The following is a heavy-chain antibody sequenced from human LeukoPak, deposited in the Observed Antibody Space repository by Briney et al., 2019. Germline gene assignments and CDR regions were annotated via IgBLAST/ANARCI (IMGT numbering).Heavy chain of an antibody. V-gene: IGHV1-2*02. D-gene: IGHD3-3*01. CDR1: GYTFTGYY. CDR2: INPNSGGT. CDR3: ARDAHYDFWSGYNY. Sequence: APVKVSCKASGYTFTGYYMHWVRQAPGQGLEWMGWINPNSGGTNYAQKFQGRVTMTRDTSISTAYMELSRLRSDDTAVYYCARDAHYDFWSGYNYWGQGTLVTVSS. J-gene: IGHJ4*02.